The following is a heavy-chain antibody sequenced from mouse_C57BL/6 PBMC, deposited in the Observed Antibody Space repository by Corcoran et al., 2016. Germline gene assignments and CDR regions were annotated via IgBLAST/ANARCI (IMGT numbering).Heavy chain of an antibody. CDR1: GYTFTTSG. CDR2: INTYSGVP. J-gene: IGHJ2*01. Sequence: QIQLVQSGPELKKPGETVKISCKASGYTFTTSGMSWVKQAPGKGLKWMGWINTYSGVPTYADDFKGRFAFSLETSASTAYLQINNLKNEDTATYFCARYGDYYGRAYFDYWGQGTTLTVSS. V-gene: IGHV9-3*01. CDR3: ARYGDYYGRAYFDY. D-gene: IGHD1-1*01.